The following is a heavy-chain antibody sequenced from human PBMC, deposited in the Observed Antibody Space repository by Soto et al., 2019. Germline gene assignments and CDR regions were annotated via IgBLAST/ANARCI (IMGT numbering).Heavy chain of an antibody. Sequence: EVHLVESGGGLVQPGGSLRLSCAASGSTFSSYSLNWVRQAPGKGLEWVSYITSSGTTVYYADSVRGRFTISRDNAKNSLYLQMNSLRDDDTAVYYCARGSSNWAYYFDFWGQGTLVTVSS. J-gene: IGHJ4*02. CDR2: ITSSGTTV. CDR3: ARGSSNWAYYFDF. V-gene: IGHV3-48*02. CDR1: GSTFSSYS. D-gene: IGHD6-13*01.